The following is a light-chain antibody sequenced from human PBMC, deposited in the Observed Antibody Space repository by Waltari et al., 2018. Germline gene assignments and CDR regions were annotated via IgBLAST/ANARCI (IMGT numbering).Light chain of an antibody. CDR3: QQYYSAPYT. Sequence: DIVMTQSPDSLAVSLGERATIKCKSSHSLLYSSNNRKYLAWYQQKPGQPPKLLIHWASTRDSGVPDRFSGSGSGTDFTLTISSLQAEDVAIYYCQQYYSAPYTFGRGTKLEIK. CDR1: HSLLYSSNNRKY. J-gene: IGKJ2*01. V-gene: IGKV4-1*01. CDR2: WAS.